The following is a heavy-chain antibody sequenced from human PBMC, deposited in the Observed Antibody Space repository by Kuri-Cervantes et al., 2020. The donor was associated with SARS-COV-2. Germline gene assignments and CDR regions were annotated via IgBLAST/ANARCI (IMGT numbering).Heavy chain of an antibody. CDR2: IYDSGST. CDR3: ARAVGSPVEMATKAAGNYLDY. V-gene: IGHV4-39*01. Sequence: SETLSLTCTVSGGSISSSSYYWGWIRQPPGKGLEWIGSIYDSGSTYYNPSLKSRVTISVDTSKTQFSLKLSSVTAADTAVYYCARAVGSPVEMATKAAGNYLDYWGQGTLVTVSS. CDR1: GGSISSSSYY. J-gene: IGHJ4*02. D-gene: IGHD5-24*01.